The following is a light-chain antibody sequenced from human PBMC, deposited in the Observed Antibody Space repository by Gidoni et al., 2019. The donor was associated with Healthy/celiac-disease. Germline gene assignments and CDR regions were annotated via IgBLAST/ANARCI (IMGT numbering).Light chain of an antibody. CDR1: SSNLGSNT. CDR3: AAWDDSLNGAWV. Sequence: QSVLTQPPSASGTPGQRVTISCSGSSSNLGSNTVNWYQQPPGTAPKLPIYSNNQRPSGVPDRFSGSKSGTSASLAISGLQSEDEADYYCAAWDDSLNGAWVFGGGTKLTVL. V-gene: IGLV1-44*01. CDR2: SNN. J-gene: IGLJ3*02.